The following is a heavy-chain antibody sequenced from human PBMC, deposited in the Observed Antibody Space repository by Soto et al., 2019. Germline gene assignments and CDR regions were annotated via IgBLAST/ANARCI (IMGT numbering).Heavy chain of an antibody. CDR1: GGSFSGYY. CDR3: ARGGQYSVRLVDY. CDR2: INHSGST. J-gene: IGHJ4*02. V-gene: IGHV4-34*01. Sequence: QVQLQQWGAGLLKPSETLSLTCAVYGGSFSGYYWSWIRQPPGKGLEWIGEINHSGSTNYNPSLKSRVTISVDTSKNQFSLKLSSVTAADSAVYYCARGGQYSVRLVDYWGQGTLVTVSS. D-gene: IGHD5-12*01.